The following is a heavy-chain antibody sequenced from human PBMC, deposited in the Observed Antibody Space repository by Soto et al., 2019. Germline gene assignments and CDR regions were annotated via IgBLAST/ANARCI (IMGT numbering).Heavy chain of an antibody. CDR2: IWYDGSNK. CDR1: GFTFSSFG. J-gene: IGHJ6*02. CDR3: ARDRGVYSTYYYYGMDV. Sequence: GGSLRFSCAPSGFTFSSFGMHWVRQAPGKGLEWVAVIWYDGSNKYYADSVKGRFSISRDNSKNTLYLQMNSLRAEDTAVYYCARDRGVYSTYYYYGMDVWGQGTTVTVSS. V-gene: IGHV3-33*01. D-gene: IGHD6-13*01.